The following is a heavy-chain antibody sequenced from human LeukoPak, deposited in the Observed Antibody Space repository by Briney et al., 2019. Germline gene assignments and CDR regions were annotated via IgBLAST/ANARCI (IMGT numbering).Heavy chain of an antibody. CDR2: VYSSGST. CDR3: AREITSGVYLLDY. Sequence: SQTLSLTCTVSGGSISSGSYYWNWIRQPAGKGLEWIGRVYSSGSTNYNPSLKSRVTMSVDTSKNHFSLKVSSVTAADTAVYFCAREITSGVYLLDYWGQGILVTVSS. J-gene: IGHJ4*02. D-gene: IGHD2-15*01. V-gene: IGHV4-61*02. CDR1: GGSISSGSYY.